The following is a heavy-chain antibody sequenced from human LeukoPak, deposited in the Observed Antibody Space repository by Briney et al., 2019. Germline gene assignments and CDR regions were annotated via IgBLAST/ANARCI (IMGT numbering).Heavy chain of an antibody. V-gene: IGHV1-18*01. CDR1: GYTFTSYG. CDR3: ARGVYYYDSSGYYYDYFDY. CDR2: ISAYNGNT. D-gene: IGHD3-22*01. Sequence: AASVKVSCKASGYTFTSYGISWVRQAPGQGLEWMGWISAYNGNTNYAQKLQGRVTMTTDTSTSTAYMELRSLRSDDTAVYYCARGVYYYDSSGYYYDYFDYWGQGTLVTVSS. J-gene: IGHJ4*02.